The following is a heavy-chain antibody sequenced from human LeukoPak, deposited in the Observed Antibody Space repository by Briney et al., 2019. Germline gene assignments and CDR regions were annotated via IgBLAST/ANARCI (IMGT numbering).Heavy chain of an antibody. V-gene: IGHV4-59*12. Sequence: SETLSLTCTVSGGSISNYYWTWIRQPPGKGLELIGYIYYSGSTNYNPSLKSRVTISVDTSKNQFSLKLSSVTAADTAVYYCARDRTVYALELDYWGQGTLVTVSS. CDR2: IYYSGST. D-gene: IGHD2-8*01. CDR1: GGSISNYY. CDR3: ARDRTVYALELDY. J-gene: IGHJ4*02.